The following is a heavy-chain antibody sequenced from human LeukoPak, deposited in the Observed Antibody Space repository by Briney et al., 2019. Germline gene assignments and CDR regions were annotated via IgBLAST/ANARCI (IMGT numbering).Heavy chain of an antibody. Sequence: GGSLRLSCAASGFTFSSYGMHWVRQAPGKGLEWVAVISYDGSNKYYADSVKGRFTISRDNSKNMLYLQMNSLRAEDTAVYYCATAFVVVPAANPYAYYYGMDVWGQGTTVTVSS. CDR3: ATAFVVVPAANPYAYYYGMDV. D-gene: IGHD2-2*01. CDR1: GFTFSSYG. CDR2: ISYDGSNK. V-gene: IGHV3-30*03. J-gene: IGHJ6*02.